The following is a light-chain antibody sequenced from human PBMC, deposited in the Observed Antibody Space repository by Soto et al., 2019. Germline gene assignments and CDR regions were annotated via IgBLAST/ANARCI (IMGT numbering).Light chain of an antibody. CDR3: QQYNSYSPT. V-gene: IGKV1-5*01. Sequence: DIQMTPSPSTLSASVGDRVTITCRASQSISSWLAWYQQKPGGAPKLLIYDASSLESGVPSRFSGSGSGTEFTLTISSLQPDDFGSYYCQQYNSYSPTFGGGTKVDIK. CDR1: QSISSW. J-gene: IGKJ4*01. CDR2: DAS.